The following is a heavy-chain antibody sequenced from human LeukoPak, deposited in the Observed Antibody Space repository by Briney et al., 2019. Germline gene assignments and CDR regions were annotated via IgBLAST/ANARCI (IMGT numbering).Heavy chain of an antibody. CDR3: ARDQGYYGMDV. J-gene: IGHJ6*02. V-gene: IGHV3-33*08. CDR1: GFTFSSYA. CDR2: IWYDGSNK. Sequence: PGGSLRLSCAASGFTFSSYAMHWVRQAPGKGLEWVAVIWYDGSNKYYADSVKGRFTISRDNSKNTLYLQMNSLGAEDTAVYYCARDQGYYGMDVWGQGTTVTVSS.